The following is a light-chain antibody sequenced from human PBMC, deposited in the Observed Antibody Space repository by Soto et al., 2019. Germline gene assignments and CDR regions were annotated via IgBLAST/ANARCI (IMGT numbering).Light chain of an antibody. J-gene: IGKJ1*01. CDR3: QQYDNWPPWT. CDR1: QNIGSN. Sequence: EIVMTQSPATLSVSPGERTTLSCRASQNIGSNLVWYQQIPGQAPRLLIYGASTSATGIPARFSGSVSGTEFTLTISSLQSEDFEVYYCQQYDNWPPWTFGQGTKVEVK. CDR2: GAS. V-gene: IGKV3-15*01.